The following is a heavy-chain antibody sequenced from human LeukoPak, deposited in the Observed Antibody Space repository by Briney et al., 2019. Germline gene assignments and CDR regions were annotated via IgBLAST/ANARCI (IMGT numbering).Heavy chain of an antibody. CDR1: GFTFSSYS. J-gene: IGHJ4*02. D-gene: IGHD3-22*01. CDR3: ARDRPGEVVVPLDY. Sequence: GGSLRLSCAASGFTFSSYSMNWVRQAPGKGLEWVSSIGSSSSYIYYADSVKGRFTISRDNAKNSLYLQMNSLRAEDTAVYYCARDRPGEVVVPLDYWGQGTLVTVSS. CDR2: IGSSSSYI. V-gene: IGHV3-21*01.